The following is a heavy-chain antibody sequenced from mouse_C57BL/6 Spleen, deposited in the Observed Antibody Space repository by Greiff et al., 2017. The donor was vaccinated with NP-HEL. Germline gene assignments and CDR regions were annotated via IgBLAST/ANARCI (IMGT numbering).Heavy chain of an antibody. J-gene: IGHJ4*01. CDR3: ASYSKGYAMDY. V-gene: IGHV5-6*01. CDR2: ISSGGSYT. Sequence: EVQVVESGGDLVKPGGSLKLSCAASGFTFSSYGMSWVRQTPDKRLEWVATISSGGSYTYSPDSVKGRFTISRDNAKNTLYLQMSSLKSEDTAMYYCASYSKGYAMDYWGQGTSVTVSS. CDR1: GFTFSSYG. D-gene: IGHD2-5*01.